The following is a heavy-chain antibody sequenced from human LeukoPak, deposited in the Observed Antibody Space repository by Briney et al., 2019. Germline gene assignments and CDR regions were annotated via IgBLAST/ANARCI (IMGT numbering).Heavy chain of an antibody. D-gene: IGHD1-26*01. CDR3: AKAISGTYRGLLDY. Sequence: GGSLRLSCAASGLTFSSYAMSWVRQAPGKGLEWVSVISDSGGFTFYADSVKGRFTISRDNSMNTLYLQMNSLRADDTAVYFCAKAISGTYRGLLDYWGQGTLVTVSS. CDR1: GLTFSSYA. J-gene: IGHJ4*02. CDR2: ISDSGGFT. V-gene: IGHV3-23*01.